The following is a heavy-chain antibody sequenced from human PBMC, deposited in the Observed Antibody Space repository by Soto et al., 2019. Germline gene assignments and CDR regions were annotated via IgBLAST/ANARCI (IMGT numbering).Heavy chain of an antibody. CDR3: ARVPGP. Sequence: PSETLSLTCTVSGGSSSRSSYYWSWIRPPPGKGLEWIGYIYYSGSTYYNPSLKSRVTISVDRSKNQFSLKLSSVTAADTAVYYCARVPGPWGQGTLVTVSS. CDR1: GGSSSRSSYY. D-gene: IGHD2-2*01. V-gene: IGHV4-61*05. J-gene: IGHJ5*02. CDR2: IYYSGST.